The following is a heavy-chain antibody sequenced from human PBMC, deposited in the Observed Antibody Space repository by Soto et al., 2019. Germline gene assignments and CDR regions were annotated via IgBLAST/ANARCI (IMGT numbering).Heavy chain of an antibody. J-gene: IGHJ6*02. CDR1: GGSLVSYF. D-gene: IGHD2-21*02. V-gene: IGHV4-59*01. Sequence: SETLSLTCTVSGGSLVSYFWSWIRQPPGKGLEWIGYIYNIGSTNYSPSLKSRVTISVDTSKNQFSLKLSSVTAADTAVYYCARERVTRNYYDYGVDVWGQGTTVTVSS. CDR2: IYNIGST. CDR3: ARERVTRNYYDYGVDV.